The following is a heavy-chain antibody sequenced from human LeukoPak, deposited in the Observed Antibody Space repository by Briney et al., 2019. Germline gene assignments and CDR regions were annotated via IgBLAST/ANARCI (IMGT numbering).Heavy chain of an antibody. D-gene: IGHD3-3*01. V-gene: IGHV3-64D*09. CDR2: INANGGST. J-gene: IGHJ4*02. CDR1: GFTFSSYA. Sequence: GGSLRLSCSASGFTFSSYAMHWVRQAPGKGLEYVSVINANGGSTYYADSVKARFTISRDNSKYTLDLQMSSLRAEDTAVYYCVKNRPLVFGVVDYWGQGTLVTVSS. CDR3: VKNRPLVFGVVDY.